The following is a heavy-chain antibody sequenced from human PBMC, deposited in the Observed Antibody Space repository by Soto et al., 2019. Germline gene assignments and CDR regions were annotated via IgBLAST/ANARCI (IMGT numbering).Heavy chain of an antibody. CDR1: GYSFTSYW. Sequence: PGESLKISCEGSGYSFTSYWIAWVRQMPGKGLEWKGIIYPGDSETRYSPSFQGQVTISVDKSISTAYLQWSSLKASDTAMYYCARRARGQSSGYYLNGFDIWGQGTMVTVSS. CDR3: ARRARGQSSGYYLNGFDI. V-gene: IGHV5-51*01. D-gene: IGHD3-22*01. J-gene: IGHJ3*02. CDR2: IYPGDSET.